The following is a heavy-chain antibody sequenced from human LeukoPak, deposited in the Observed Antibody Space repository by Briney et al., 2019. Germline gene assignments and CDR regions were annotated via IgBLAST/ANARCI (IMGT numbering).Heavy chain of an antibody. D-gene: IGHD3-16*01. CDR3: ARGGGLDV. J-gene: IGHJ6*02. CDR1: GFTFSSYW. Sequence: GGSLRLSCAASGFTFSSYWMNWARQAPGKGLEWVASINHNGNVNYYVDSVKGRFTISRDNAKNSLYLQMSNLRAEDTAVYFCARGGGLDVWGQGATVTVSS. CDR2: INHNGNVN. V-gene: IGHV3-7*03.